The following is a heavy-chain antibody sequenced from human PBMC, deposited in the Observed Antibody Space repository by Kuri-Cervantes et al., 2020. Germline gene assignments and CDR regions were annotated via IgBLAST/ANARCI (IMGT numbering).Heavy chain of an antibody. CDR1: RFTFSSYG. CDR2: ISYDGSNK. CDR3: ARALVPSYDYIWGSYRWLYFDY. Sequence: GGSLRLSCAVSRFTFSSYGMHWVRQAPGKGLEWVAVISYDGSNKYYADSVKGRFTISRDNAKNSLYLQMNSLRAEDTAVYYCARALVPSYDYIWGSYRWLYFDYWGQGTLVTVSS. J-gene: IGHJ4*02. V-gene: IGHV3-30*03. D-gene: IGHD3-16*02.